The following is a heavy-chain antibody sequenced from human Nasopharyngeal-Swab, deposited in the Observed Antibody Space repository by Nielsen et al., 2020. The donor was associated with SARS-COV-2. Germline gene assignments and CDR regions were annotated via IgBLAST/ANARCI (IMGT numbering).Heavy chain of an antibody. CDR2: IKQDGSEK. Sequence: GESLKISCAASGFTFSSYWMSWVRQAPGKGLEWVANIKQDGSEKYYVDSVKGRFPISRDNAKNSLYLQMNSLRAEDTAVYYCARDIYDSSGYFQPPGLYYYYGMDVWGQGTTVTVSS. D-gene: IGHD3-22*01. V-gene: IGHV3-7*01. CDR3: ARDIYDSSGYFQPPGLYYYYGMDV. J-gene: IGHJ6*02. CDR1: GFTFSSYW.